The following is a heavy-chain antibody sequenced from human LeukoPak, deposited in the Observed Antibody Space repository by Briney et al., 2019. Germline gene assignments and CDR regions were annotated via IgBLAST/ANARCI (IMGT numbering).Heavy chain of an antibody. J-gene: IGHJ6*03. CDR3: ARGSGYYSYYYYMDV. CDR2: IKQDGSEK. D-gene: IGHD3-3*01. Sequence: GGSLRLSCAASGFTFSSYWMSWVRQAPGKGLEWVANIKQDGSEKYYVDSVKGRFTISRDNAKNSLYLQMNSLRAEDTAVYYCARGSGYYSYYYYMDVWGKGTTVTVSS. V-gene: IGHV3-7*01. CDR1: GFTFSSYW.